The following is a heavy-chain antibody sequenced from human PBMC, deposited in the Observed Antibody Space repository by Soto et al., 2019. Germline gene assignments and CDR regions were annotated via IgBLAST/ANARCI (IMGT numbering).Heavy chain of an antibody. J-gene: IGHJ3*02. CDR2: IRSKAYGGTT. Sequence: GGSLRLSCTASGFTFGDYAMSWFRQAQGKGLGWVGFIRSKAYGGTTEYAASVKGRFTISRDDSKSIAYLQMNSLKTEDTAVYYCTREGPTVTDAFDIWGQGTMVTVSS. CDR1: GFTFGDYA. V-gene: IGHV3-49*03. D-gene: IGHD4-17*01. CDR3: TREGPTVTDAFDI.